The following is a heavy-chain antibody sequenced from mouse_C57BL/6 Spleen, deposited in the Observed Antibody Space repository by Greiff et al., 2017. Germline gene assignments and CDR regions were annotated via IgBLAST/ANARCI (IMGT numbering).Heavy chain of an antibody. V-gene: IGHV14-2*01. D-gene: IGHD1-1*01. Sequence: EVQLQQSGAELVKPGASVTLSCTASGFNIKDYYMHWVKQRTEQGLEWIGRIDPEDGATKYAPKFQGKATITADTSSNTAYLQLSSLTSEDTAVYYCARRATDYWYFDVWGTGTTVTVAS. J-gene: IGHJ1*03. CDR3: ARRATDYWYFDV. CDR2: IDPEDGAT. CDR1: GFNIKDYY.